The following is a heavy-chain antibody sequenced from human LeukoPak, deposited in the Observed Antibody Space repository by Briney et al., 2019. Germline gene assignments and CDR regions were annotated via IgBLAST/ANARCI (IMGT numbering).Heavy chain of an antibody. CDR3: ARELWCGNAPGSWFDP. D-gene: IGHD4/OR15-4a*01. V-gene: IGHV4-30-2*01. CDR2: ILHSGSS. CDR1: GDSISSGDYS. J-gene: IGHJ5*02. Sequence: SETLSLTCAVSGDSISSGDYSWSWIRQPSGKGLEWIGYILHSGSSYYNPSLKSRVTISVDKSKNQFSLRLTSVTAADTAVYYCARELWCGNAPGSWFDPWGQGTLVTVSS.